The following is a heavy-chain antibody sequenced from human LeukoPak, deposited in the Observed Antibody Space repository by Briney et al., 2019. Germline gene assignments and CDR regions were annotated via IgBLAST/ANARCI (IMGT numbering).Heavy chain of an antibody. V-gene: IGHV3-30*02. CDR3: AKKTIVGATVDAFDI. D-gene: IGHD1-26*01. J-gene: IGHJ3*02. CDR1: GFTFSSYG. CDR2: IRYDGSNK. Sequence: GGSLRLSCAASGFTFSSYGMHWVRQAPGKGLEWVAFIRYDGSNKYYADSVKGRFTISRDNSKNTLYLQMNSLRAEDTAVYYCAKKTIVGATVDAFDIWGQGTMVTVSS.